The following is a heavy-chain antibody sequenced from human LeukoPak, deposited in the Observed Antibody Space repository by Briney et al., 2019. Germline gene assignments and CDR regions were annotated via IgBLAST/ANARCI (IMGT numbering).Heavy chain of an antibody. D-gene: IGHD3-9*01. Sequence: GGSLRLSCAASGFTFSSYSMNWVRQAPGKGLVWVSCINSDGSSTRYADSVKGRFTISRDNAKNTLYLQMNSLRAEDTAVYYCVRDISDAFDIWGQGTMVTVSS. V-gene: IGHV3-74*01. CDR2: INSDGSST. J-gene: IGHJ3*02. CDR1: GFTFSSYS. CDR3: VRDISDAFDI.